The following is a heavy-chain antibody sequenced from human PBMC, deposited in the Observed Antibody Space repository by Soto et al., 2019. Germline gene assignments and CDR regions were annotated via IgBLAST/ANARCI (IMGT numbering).Heavy chain of an antibody. J-gene: IGHJ4*01. V-gene: IGHV5-51*01. D-gene: IGHD3-10*01. CDR1: GYSFTTYW. Sequence: GESLKISCKGSGYSFTTYWIARVRQMPGKGLEWVGIIYPGDSDTRYSPSFEGPVTISVDKSISTAFLLWNSLKASDNAIYYCARHSTSAPKDYWGQGTRVTVSS. CDR3: ARHSTSAPKDY. CDR2: IYPGDSDT.